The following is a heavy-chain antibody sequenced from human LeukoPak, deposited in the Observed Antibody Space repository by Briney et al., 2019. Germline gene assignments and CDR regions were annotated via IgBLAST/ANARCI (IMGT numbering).Heavy chain of an antibody. V-gene: IGHV3-48*03. CDR1: GFTFSSYE. CDR2: ISSSGSTM. D-gene: IGHD2-8*02. CDR3: ASAPEVVW. Sequence: GGSLRLSCAASGFTFSSYEVNWVRQAPGKGLEWVSYISSSGSTMYYADSVKGRFTISRDNAKNSLYLQMNSLRAEDTAVYYCASAPEVVWWGQGTLVTVSS. J-gene: IGHJ4*02.